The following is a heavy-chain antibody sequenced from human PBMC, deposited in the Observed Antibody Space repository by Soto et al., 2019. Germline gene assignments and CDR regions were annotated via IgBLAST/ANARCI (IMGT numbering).Heavy chain of an antibody. CDR3: ARYPSSSSEEPTKKYYYYYYGMDV. D-gene: IGHD6-6*01. CDR2: IYYSGST. J-gene: IGHJ6*02. V-gene: IGHV4-31*03. CDR1: GGSISSGGYY. Sequence: PSETLSLTCTVSGGSISSGGYYWSWIRQHPGKGLEWIGYIYYSGSTYYNPSLKSRVTISVDTSKNQFSLKLSSVTAADTAVYYCARYPSSSSEEPTKKYYYYYYGMDVWGQGTTVTVSS.